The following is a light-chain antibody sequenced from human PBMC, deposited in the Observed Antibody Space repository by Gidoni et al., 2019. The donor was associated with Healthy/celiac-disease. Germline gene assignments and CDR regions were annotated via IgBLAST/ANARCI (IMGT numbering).Light chain of an antibody. V-gene: IGKV1-39*01. Sequence: DIQMTQSPSSLSASVGDRVTITCRASQSISSYLNWYQQKPGKAPKLLIYAASSLQSGVPSRFSGSGSGTDFTITISSLQPEDFATYYCQQSYSTPWTFXQXTKVEIK. CDR1: QSISSY. J-gene: IGKJ1*01. CDR2: AAS. CDR3: QQSYSTPWT.